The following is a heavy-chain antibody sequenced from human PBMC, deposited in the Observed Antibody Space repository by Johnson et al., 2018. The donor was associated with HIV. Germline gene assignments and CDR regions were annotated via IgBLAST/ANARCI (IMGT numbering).Heavy chain of an antibody. Sequence: QVQLVESGGGVVQPGRSLRLSCAASGFTFSSYGIHWVRQAPGKGLEWVAVISFDGSNKYYADSVKGRFTISRDNSKNTLYLQMNSLRGEDTAVYYCARLSKGGFDAFDIWGQGTMVTVSS. V-gene: IGHV3-30*03. J-gene: IGHJ3*02. CDR3: ARLSKGGFDAFDI. CDR2: ISFDGSNK. CDR1: GFTFSSYG. D-gene: IGHD5/OR15-5a*01.